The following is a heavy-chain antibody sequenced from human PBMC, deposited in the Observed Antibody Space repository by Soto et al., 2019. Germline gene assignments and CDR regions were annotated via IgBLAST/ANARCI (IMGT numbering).Heavy chain of an antibody. D-gene: IGHD2-2*01. Sequence: EVQLLESGGGLVQPGGSLRLSCAASGFTFSNYAMSWVRQSPGKGLEWVSAITGSGGDTYHADSVKGRFTISRDNTKNTLCLQMNSLKVEDTAVYYCAKGSASSRPYYFDFWGQGTLFTVST. J-gene: IGHJ4*02. CDR3: AKGSASSRPYYFDF. CDR1: GFTFSNYA. CDR2: ITGSGGDT. V-gene: IGHV3-23*01.